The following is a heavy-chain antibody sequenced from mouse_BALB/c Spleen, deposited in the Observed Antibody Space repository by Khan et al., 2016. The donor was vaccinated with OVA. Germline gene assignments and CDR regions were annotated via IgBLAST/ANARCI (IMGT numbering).Heavy chain of an antibody. CDR3: ARKYGSDFDY. J-gene: IGHJ2*01. D-gene: IGHD1-1*01. V-gene: IGHV1-20*02. CDR1: GYSFTGYF. CDR2: INPHIGET. Sequence: EVQLQQSGPELVKPGASVKISCKASGYSFTGYFMNWVMQSPGKSLEWIGRINPHIGETLYNQKFKGKATLTVDDSSRTAHMELRSLASEDTAVYYCARKYGSDFDYWGQGTTLTVAS.